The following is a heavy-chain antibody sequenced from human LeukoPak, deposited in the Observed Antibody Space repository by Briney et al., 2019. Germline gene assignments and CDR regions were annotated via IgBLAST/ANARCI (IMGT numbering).Heavy chain of an antibody. Sequence: SETLSLTCTVSGGSISNYYWSWIRQPPGKGLEWIGYISYSGSTNYNPSHKSRVTISVDTSKNQFSLKLRSVTTADTAVYYCARALLRPWFDPWGQGTLVTVSS. CDR3: ARALLRPWFDP. V-gene: IGHV4-59*01. CDR1: GGSISNYY. CDR2: ISYSGST. D-gene: IGHD3-16*01. J-gene: IGHJ5*02.